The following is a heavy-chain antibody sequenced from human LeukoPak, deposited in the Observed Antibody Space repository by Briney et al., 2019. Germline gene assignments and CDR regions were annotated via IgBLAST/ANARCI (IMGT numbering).Heavy chain of an antibody. CDR2: ITGSGDTT. J-gene: IGHJ4*02. CDR1: GFIFRNYA. V-gene: IGHV3-23*01. Sequence: GASLRLSCAASGFIFRNYAMSWVRQAPGKGLEWVPAITGSGDTTYYADSVKGRFTISRDNSKNTLYVEMNTLRAEDTAVYYCAKWGGYDILTGYYVSDFWGQGTLVTVSS. D-gene: IGHD3-9*01. CDR3: AKWGGYDILTGYYVSDF.